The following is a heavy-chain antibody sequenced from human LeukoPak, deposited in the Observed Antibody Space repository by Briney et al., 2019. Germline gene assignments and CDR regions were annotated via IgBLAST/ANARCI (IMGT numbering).Heavy chain of an antibody. CDR3: ARGHIVVVTAAFDI. J-gene: IGHJ3*02. Sequence: PGGSLRLSCAASGFTFSSYAMSWVRQAPGKGLEWVSAISGSGGSTYYADSVKGRFSISRDNGKNSLYLQMNSLRAEATAVYYCARGHIVVVTAAFDIWGQGTMVTVS. D-gene: IGHD2-21*02. V-gene: IGHV3-23*01. CDR1: GFTFSSYA. CDR2: ISGSGGST.